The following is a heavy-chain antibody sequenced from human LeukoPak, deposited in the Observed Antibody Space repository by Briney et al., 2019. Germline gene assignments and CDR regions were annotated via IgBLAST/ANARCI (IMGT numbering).Heavy chain of an antibody. J-gene: IGHJ6*03. CDR3: ARGQIAVAGTRGAQTQYYYYYMDV. CDR1: GYTFITYG. Sequence: ASVKVSCKASGYTFITYGISWVRQAPGQGLEWMGWVSAYNGNTNYAQKLQGRVTMTTDTSTSTAYMELRSLRFDDTAVYYCARGQIAVAGTRGAQTQYYYYYMDVWGKGTTVTISS. V-gene: IGHV1-18*01. D-gene: IGHD6-19*01. CDR2: VSAYNGNT.